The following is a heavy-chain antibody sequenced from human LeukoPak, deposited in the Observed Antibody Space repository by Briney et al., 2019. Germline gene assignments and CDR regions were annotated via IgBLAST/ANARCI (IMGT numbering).Heavy chain of an antibody. D-gene: IGHD3-16*01. CDR2: INHSGST. CDR3: ARRQGCLS. V-gene: IGHV4-34*01. CDR1: GGSFSGYY. Sequence: PSETLSLTCADYGGSFSGYYWSWIRQPPGKGLEWIGEINHSGSTNYNPSLKSRVTISVDTSKNQFSMKLSSVTAADTAVYYCARRQGCLSWGQGTMVTVSS. J-gene: IGHJ3*01.